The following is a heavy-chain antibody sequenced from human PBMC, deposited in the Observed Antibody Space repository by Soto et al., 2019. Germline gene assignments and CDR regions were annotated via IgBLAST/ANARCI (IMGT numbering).Heavy chain of an antibody. Sequence: QVQLQESGPGLVKPSETLSLTCTVSGGSISGDYWSWIRQPPGKGLECIGYIYYSGTTNYNPSLKSRVTLSVDTSKKQFSLKLSSVTAADTAVYYCARHVRGYSYGYVYFDYWGQGTLVTVSS. CDR3: ARHVRGYSYGYVYFDY. CDR2: IYYSGTT. V-gene: IGHV4-59*08. D-gene: IGHD5-18*01. J-gene: IGHJ4*02. CDR1: GGSISGDY.